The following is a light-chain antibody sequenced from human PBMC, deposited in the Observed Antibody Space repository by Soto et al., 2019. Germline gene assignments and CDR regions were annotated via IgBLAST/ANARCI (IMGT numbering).Light chain of an antibody. Sequence: DIQMTQSPSTLSASVGDRVTITCRASQSVSSWLAWYQQRPGSAPNLLIYKASSLESGVPSRFSGSGSGTEFTLTVSSLQPDDFATYYCQQYDSYPLTFGGGTKVDIK. V-gene: IGKV1-5*03. CDR2: KAS. CDR1: QSVSSW. CDR3: QQYDSYPLT. J-gene: IGKJ4*01.